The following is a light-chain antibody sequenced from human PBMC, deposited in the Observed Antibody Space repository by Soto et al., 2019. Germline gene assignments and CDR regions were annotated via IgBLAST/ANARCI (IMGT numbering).Light chain of an antibody. CDR2: EIT. Sequence: VLTQPASVSGSPGQSITISCTGTSSDVGGYNYVSWYQHHPGKAPKLIIFEITNRPSGVSNRFSGSTSGNAASLTISGLQAEDEADYYCTSYTSSNTLYVFGTGTKVTAL. J-gene: IGLJ1*01. CDR1: SSDVGGYNY. CDR3: TSYTSSNTLYV. V-gene: IGLV2-14*01.